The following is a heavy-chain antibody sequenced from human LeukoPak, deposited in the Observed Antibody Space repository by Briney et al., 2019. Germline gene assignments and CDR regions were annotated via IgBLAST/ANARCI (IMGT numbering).Heavy chain of an antibody. CDR2: IRYDGSNK. J-gene: IGHJ4*02. Sequence: GGSLRLSCAASGFTFSSYGMHWVRQAPGKGLEWVAFIRYDGSNKYYADSVKGRFTISRDNSKNTLYLQMNSLRAEDTAVYYCARGSLHGYNGPDYWGQGTLVTVSS. V-gene: IGHV3-30*02. D-gene: IGHD5-24*01. CDR3: ARGSLHGYNGPDY. CDR1: GFTFSSYG.